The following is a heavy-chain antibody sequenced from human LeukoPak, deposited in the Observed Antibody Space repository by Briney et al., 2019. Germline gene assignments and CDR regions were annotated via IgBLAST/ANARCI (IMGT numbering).Heavy chain of an antibody. J-gene: IGHJ4*02. D-gene: IGHD6-13*01. Sequence: SQTLSLTCAISGDSVSSNSAAWNWIRQSPSRVLEWLGRTYYRSKWYNDYAVSVKSRITINPDTSKNQFSLQLNSVTPEDTAVYYCARAIRSSWYQPFDYWGQGTLVTVSS. CDR3: ARAIRSSWYQPFDY. CDR2: TYYRSKWYN. V-gene: IGHV6-1*01. CDR1: GDSVSSNSAA.